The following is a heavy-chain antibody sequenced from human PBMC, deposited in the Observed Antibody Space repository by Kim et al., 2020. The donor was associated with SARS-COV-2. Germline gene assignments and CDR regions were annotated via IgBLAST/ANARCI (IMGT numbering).Heavy chain of an antibody. CDR3: ARDMNPTVYDY. CDR1: GYTFKSYP. V-gene: IGHV1-3*01. CDR2: VNAANDKT. Sequence: ASVKVSCKASGYTFKSYPIHWLRQAPGQRLEWMGWVNAANDKTKYSKKFQGRVTITRDTSANTAYMDLRSLTFEDTAIYYCARDMNPTVYDYWGQGTLVTVSS. D-gene: IGHD4-4*01. J-gene: IGHJ4*02.